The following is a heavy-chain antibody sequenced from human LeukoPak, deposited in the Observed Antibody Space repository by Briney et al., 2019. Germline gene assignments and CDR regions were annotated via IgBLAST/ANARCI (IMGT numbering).Heavy chain of an antibody. Sequence: ASVKVSCKASGYTFTSYGISWVRQAPGQGLEWMGWISAYNGDTNYAQKLQGRVTMTTDTSTSTAYMELRSLRSDDTAVYYCARGPGYYGSGSVDYWGQGTLVTVSS. CDR2: ISAYNGDT. CDR3: ARGPGYYGSGSVDY. D-gene: IGHD3-10*01. V-gene: IGHV1-18*04. J-gene: IGHJ4*02. CDR1: GYTFTSYG.